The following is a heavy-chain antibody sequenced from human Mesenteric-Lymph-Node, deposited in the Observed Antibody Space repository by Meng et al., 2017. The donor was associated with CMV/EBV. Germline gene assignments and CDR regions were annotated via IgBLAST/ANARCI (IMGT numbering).Heavy chain of an antibody. CDR2: ISGSGGST. Sequence: GESLKISCAASGFTFSSYAMTWVRQAPGKGLEWVSGISGSGGSTYYADSVKGRFTISRDNSKNTLYLQMNSLRTEDTAVYYCARWVGDGGLDYWGQGTLVTVSS. D-gene: IGHD2-15*01. CDR3: ARWVGDGGLDY. J-gene: IGHJ4*02. V-gene: IGHV3-23*01. CDR1: GFTFSSYA.